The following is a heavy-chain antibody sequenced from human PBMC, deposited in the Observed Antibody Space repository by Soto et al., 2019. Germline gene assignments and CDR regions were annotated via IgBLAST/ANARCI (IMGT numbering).Heavy chain of an antibody. J-gene: IGHJ6*03. D-gene: IGHD3-10*01. V-gene: IGHV5-51*01. CDR3: ARHSEGVRGVMSDYYYYYYMDV. Sequence: PGESLKISCKGSGYSFTSYWIGWVRQMPGKGLEWMGIIYPGDSDTRYSPSFQGQVTISADKSISTAYLQWSSLKASDTAMYYCARHSEGVRGVMSDYYYYYYMDVWGKGTTVTVSS. CDR1: GYSFTSYW. CDR2: IYPGDSDT.